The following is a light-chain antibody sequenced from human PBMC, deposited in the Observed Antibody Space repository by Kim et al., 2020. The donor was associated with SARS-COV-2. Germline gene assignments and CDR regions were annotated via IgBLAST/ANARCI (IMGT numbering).Light chain of an antibody. CDR3: QQYRNYYT. CDR2: DAS. CDR1: QTIGIK. V-gene: IGKV1-5*01. J-gene: IGKJ2*01. Sequence: LSASAGDRVTITCRASQTIGIKLAWYHQKPGKAPKLLIYDASTLETGVPSRLSGSGSGTEFTLTISSLQPDDSATYYCQQYRNYYTFGQGTKLEI.